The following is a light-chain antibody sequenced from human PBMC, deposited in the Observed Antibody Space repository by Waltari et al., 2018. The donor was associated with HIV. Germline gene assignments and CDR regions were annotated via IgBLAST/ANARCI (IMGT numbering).Light chain of an antibody. Sequence: QSALTQPASVSGSPGQSITISCTGTSSGVGGYNYVSWYQQHPGKAPKLMIYDVSKRPSGVSNRFSGSKSGNTASLTISGLQAEDEADYYCCSYAGSSTYVFGTGTKVTVL. CDR1: SSGVGGYNY. CDR3: CSYAGSSTYV. CDR2: DVS. J-gene: IGLJ1*01. V-gene: IGLV2-23*02.